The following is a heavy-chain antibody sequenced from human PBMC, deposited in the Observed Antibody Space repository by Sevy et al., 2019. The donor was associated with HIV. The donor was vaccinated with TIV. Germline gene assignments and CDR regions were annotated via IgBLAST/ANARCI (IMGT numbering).Heavy chain of an antibody. CDR2: ITSRSSYI. CDR1: GFTFSSYS. Sequence: GGSLRLSCAASGFTFSSYSMNWVRQAPGEGLEWVSSITSRSSYIYYADSVKGRFTISRDNAKNSLYLQMNSLRAEDTAVYYCARSWEQQLHDAFDIWGQGTMVTVSS. CDR3: ARSWEQQLHDAFDI. V-gene: IGHV3-21*01. D-gene: IGHD6-13*01. J-gene: IGHJ3*02.